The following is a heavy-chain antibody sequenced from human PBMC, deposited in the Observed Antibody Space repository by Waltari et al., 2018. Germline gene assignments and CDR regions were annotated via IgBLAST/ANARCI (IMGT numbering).Heavy chain of an antibody. CDR3: ARHQSSPTAVYGMDV. Sequence: QVQLQESGPGRVKPSETLSLTCTVSGGAISSYYWSWLRPPPGKGLEWIGYIYYSGSTNYNPSLKSRVTISVDTSKNQFSLKLSSVTAADTAVYYCARHQSSPTAVYGMDVWGQGTTVTVSS. CDR2: IYYSGST. D-gene: IGHD2-2*01. CDR1: GGAISSYY. V-gene: IGHV4-59*08. J-gene: IGHJ6*02.